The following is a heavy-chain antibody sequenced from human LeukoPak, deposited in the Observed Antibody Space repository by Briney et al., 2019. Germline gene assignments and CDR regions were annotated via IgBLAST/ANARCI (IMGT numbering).Heavy chain of an antibody. J-gene: IGHJ3*02. Sequence: SQTLSLTCDVSGVSVRDGRYYWTWIRQHPGKGLEWVDYKYYSDSAKYNPSLKSRLTISMDTSKNQFSLQLSSVTAADTATYYCATPYCSSISCADVFNMWGQGTRVTVSS. CDR1: GVSVRDGRYY. V-gene: IGHV4-31*11. D-gene: IGHD2-2*01. CDR3: ATPYCSSISCADVFNM. CDR2: KYYSDSA.